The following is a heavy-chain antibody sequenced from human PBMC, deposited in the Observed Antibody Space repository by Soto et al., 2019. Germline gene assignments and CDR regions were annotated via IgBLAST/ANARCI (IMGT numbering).Heavy chain of an antibody. CDR3: TTVNIMEVAGRGGY. D-gene: IGHD6-19*01. V-gene: IGHV3-15*05. CDR2: IKSKGDCETI. Sequence: EVQLVECGGGLVKPGGSLRLSCAASGFTFSNAWMTWVRQAPGKGLEWVGRIKSKGDCETIDYAAPVKGRITISRDDSKNTLYLQMNSLNIEDTAVYYCTTVNIMEVAGRGGYWGQGTLVTVSS. CDR1: GFTFSNAW. J-gene: IGHJ4*02.